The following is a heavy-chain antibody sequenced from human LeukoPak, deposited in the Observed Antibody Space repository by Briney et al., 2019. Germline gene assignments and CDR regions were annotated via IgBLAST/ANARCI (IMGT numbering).Heavy chain of an antibody. J-gene: IGHJ5*02. CDR1: GYTLTELS. V-gene: IGHV1-24*01. Sequence: ASVKVSCKVSGYTLTELSMHWVRQAPGKGLEWMGGFDPEDGETIYAQKFQGRVTMTEDTSTDTAYMELSSLRSEDTAVYYCATSGYYDSSGYYLEGWFDPWDQGTLVTVSS. D-gene: IGHD3-22*01. CDR3: ATSGYYDSSGYYLEGWFDP. CDR2: FDPEDGET.